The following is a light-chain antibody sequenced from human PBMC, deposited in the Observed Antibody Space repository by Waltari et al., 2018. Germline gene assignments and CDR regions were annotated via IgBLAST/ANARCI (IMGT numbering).Light chain of an antibody. Sequence: EIVLTQSPATMSLSPGERATLSCRASQSVGFSLAWYQQKPGQAPRLLIYGASKGATGMPARFSGSGSGTDFTITISSLEPGDFAVYYCQQHSTWPLTFGGGTKVEIK. J-gene: IGKJ4*01. CDR1: QSVGFS. CDR2: GAS. CDR3: QQHSTWPLT. V-gene: IGKV3-11*01.